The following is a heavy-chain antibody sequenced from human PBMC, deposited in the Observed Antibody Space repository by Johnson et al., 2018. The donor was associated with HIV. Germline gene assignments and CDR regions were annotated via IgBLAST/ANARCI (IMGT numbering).Heavy chain of an antibody. CDR1: GFTFSSYG. J-gene: IGHJ3*02. Sequence: QVQLVESGGGVVQPGRSLRLSCAASGFTFSSYGMHWVRQAPGKGLEWVAFIRYDGSNKYYADSVKGRFIISRDNSKNTLYLQMNSLRAEDTAVYYCARESANSGRYSGAFDIWGQGTMVTVSS. CDR2: IRYDGSNK. D-gene: IGHD1-26*01. CDR3: ARESANSGRYSGAFDI. V-gene: IGHV3-30*02.